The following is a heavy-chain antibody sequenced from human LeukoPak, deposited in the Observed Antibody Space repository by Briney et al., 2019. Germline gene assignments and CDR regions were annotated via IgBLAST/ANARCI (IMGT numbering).Heavy chain of an antibody. CDR3: AREIDSSSRNWFDP. D-gene: IGHD6-6*01. J-gene: IGHJ5*02. Sequence: SETLSLTCTVSGGSISSSTYYWSWIRQPPGKGLEWIGYIYYSGSTYYNPSLKSRVTISVDTSKNQFSLKLSSVTAADTAVYYCAREIDSSSRNWFDPWGQGTLVTVSS. CDR2: IYYSGST. V-gene: IGHV4-30-4*08. CDR1: GGSISSSTYY.